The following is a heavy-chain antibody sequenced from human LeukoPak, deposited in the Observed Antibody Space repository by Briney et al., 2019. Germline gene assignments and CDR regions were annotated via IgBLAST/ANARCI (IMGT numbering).Heavy chain of an antibody. V-gene: IGHV3-23*01. Sequence: GGSLRLSCAGSGLTFGRYAMSWIRQVPGKGLEWVSAISGSSADIFYTDSVKGRFTISRDNSKNTLYLHMNSLRAGDTAVYYCAKDRFGSGSPNWFGPWGQGTLVTVSS. J-gene: IGHJ5*02. CDR1: GLTFGRYA. D-gene: IGHD3-10*01. CDR2: ISGSSADI. CDR3: AKDRFGSGSPNWFGP.